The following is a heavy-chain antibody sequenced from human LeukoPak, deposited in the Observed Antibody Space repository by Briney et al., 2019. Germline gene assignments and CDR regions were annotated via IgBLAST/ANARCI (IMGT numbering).Heavy chain of an antibody. CDR2: ISSSSSTI. J-gene: IGHJ4*02. CDR1: GFTFSSYS. Sequence: GGSLRLSCAASGFTFSSYSMNWVRQAPGKGLEWVSYISSSSSTIYYADSVKGRFTISRDNSKNTVYLQMNSLRAEDTAVYYCARDFSEKYSLDYWGQGTQVTVSS. D-gene: IGHD2-15*01. CDR3: ARDFSEKYSLDY. V-gene: IGHV3-48*01.